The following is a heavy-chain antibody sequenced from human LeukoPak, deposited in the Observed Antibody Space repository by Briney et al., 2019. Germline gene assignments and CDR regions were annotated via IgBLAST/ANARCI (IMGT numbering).Heavy chain of an antibody. D-gene: IGHD3-9*01. CDR1: GFTFSSYG. Sequence: PGGSLRLSCAASGFTFSSYGMHWVRQAPGKGLEWVAVISHDESNQYYADSVKGRFTISRDNSKNTLYLQMNSLRAEDTAVYYCAKGRYFYGKSGFYNWGQGTLVTVSS. CDR2: ISHDESNQ. CDR3: AKGRYFYGKSGFYN. V-gene: IGHV3-30*18. J-gene: IGHJ4*02.